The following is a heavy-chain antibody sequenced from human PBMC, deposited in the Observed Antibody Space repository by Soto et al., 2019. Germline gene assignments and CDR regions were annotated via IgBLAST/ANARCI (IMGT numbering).Heavy chain of an antibody. CDR2: ISSSSSTI. CDR3: ARVDLYYYYYMDV. Sequence: GSLRLSCAASGFTFSSYSMNWVRQAPGKGLEWVSYISSSSSTIYYADSVKGRFTISRDNAKNSLYLQMNSLRAEDTAVYYCARVDLYYYYYMDVWGKGTTVTVSS. V-gene: IGHV3-48*01. CDR1: GFTFSSYS. J-gene: IGHJ6*03.